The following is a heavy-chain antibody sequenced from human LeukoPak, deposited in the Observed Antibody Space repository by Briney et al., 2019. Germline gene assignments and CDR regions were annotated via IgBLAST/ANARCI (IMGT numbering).Heavy chain of an antibody. CDR3: VRVPTGRGGEAFDI. J-gene: IGHJ3*02. D-gene: IGHD1-1*01. Sequence: PGGSLRLSCAASGFTFSSYATNWVRQAPEKGLEWVSSISGSSSYIFFADSLKGRFTISRDNAKNSLYLQMNSLRAEDTAVYYCVRVPTGRGGEAFDIWGRGTVVIVSS. V-gene: IGHV3-21*01. CDR2: ISGSSSYI. CDR1: GFTFSSYA.